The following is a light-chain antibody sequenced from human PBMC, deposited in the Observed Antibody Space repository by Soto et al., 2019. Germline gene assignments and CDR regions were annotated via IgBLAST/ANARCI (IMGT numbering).Light chain of an antibody. V-gene: IGLV2-23*01. CDR2: EGS. Sequence: QSALTQPASVSGSPGQSITISCTGTSSDVGSYNLVSWYQQHPGKAPKLMIYEGSKRPSGVSNRSSGSKSGNTASLTISGLQAEDEADYYCCSYAGSSTLVVFGGGTKLTVL. CDR1: SSDVGSYNL. J-gene: IGLJ2*01. CDR3: CSYAGSSTLVV.